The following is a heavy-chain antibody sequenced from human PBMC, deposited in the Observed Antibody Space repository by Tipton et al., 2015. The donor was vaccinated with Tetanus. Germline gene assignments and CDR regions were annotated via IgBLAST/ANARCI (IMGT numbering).Heavy chain of an antibody. CDR1: GFTFDDYT. V-gene: IGHV3-43*01. J-gene: IGHJ4*02. CDR3: ASRGAYVGSYGSPLDY. D-gene: IGHD1-26*01. Sequence: QLVQSGGVVVQPGGSLRLSCAASGFTFDDYTMHWVRQAPGKGLEWVSLISWDGGSTYYADSVKGRFTISRDNSKNSLYLQMNSLRAEDTAVYYCASRGAYVGSYGSPLDYWGQGALVTVSS. CDR2: ISWDGGST.